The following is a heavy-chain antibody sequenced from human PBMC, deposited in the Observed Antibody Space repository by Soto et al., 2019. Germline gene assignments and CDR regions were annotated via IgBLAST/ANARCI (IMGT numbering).Heavy chain of an antibody. CDR1: GGTFSSYA. D-gene: IGHD6-13*01. Sequence: SVKVSCKASGGTFSSYAISWVRQAPGQGLEWMGGIIPIFGTANYAQKFQGRVTITADESTSTAYMELSSLRSEDTAVYYCARDGAAAGYYYYGMAVWGQGTTVTVSS. CDR2: IIPIFGTA. CDR3: ARDGAAAGYYYYGMAV. J-gene: IGHJ6*02. V-gene: IGHV1-69*13.